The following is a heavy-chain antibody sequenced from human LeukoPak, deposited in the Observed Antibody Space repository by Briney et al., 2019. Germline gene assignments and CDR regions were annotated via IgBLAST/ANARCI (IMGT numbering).Heavy chain of an antibody. CDR1: GGTFSSYA. D-gene: IGHD3-16*01. CDR2: ISAYNGNT. CDR3: ARDMGGHDPIDY. V-gene: IGHV1-18*01. J-gene: IGHJ4*02. Sequence: ASVKVSCKASGGTFSSYAISWVRQAPGQGLEWMGWISAYNGNTNYAQKLQGRVTMTTDTSTSTAYMELRSLRSDDTAVYCCARDMGGHDPIDYWGQGTLVTVSS.